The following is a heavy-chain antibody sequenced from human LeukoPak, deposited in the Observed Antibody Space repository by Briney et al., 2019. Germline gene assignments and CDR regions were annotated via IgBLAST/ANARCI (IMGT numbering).Heavy chain of an antibody. CDR3: ARENRYCGGDCSPGWFDP. Sequence: SETLSLTCTVSGGSISSGSYYWSWIRQPAGKGLEWIGRIYTSGSTNYNPSLKSRVTISVDTSKNQFSPKLSSVTAADTAVYYCARENRYCGGDCSPGWFDPWGQGTLVTVSS. V-gene: IGHV4-61*02. D-gene: IGHD2-21*02. CDR1: GGSISSGSYY. J-gene: IGHJ5*02. CDR2: IYTSGST.